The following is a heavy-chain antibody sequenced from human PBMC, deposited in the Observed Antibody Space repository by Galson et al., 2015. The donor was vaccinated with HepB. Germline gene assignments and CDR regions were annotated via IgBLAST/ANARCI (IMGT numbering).Heavy chain of an antibody. CDR2: ISSSSSYI. V-gene: IGHV3-21*01. CDR3: ARDTTPGGGDADAFDI. D-gene: IGHD3-16*01. CDR1: GFTFSSYS. Sequence: SLRLSCAASGFTFSSYSMNWVRQAPGKGLEWVSSISSSSSYIYYADSVKGRFTISRDNAKNSLYLQMNSLRAEDTAVYYCARDTTPGGGDADAFDIWGQGTMVTVSS. J-gene: IGHJ3*02.